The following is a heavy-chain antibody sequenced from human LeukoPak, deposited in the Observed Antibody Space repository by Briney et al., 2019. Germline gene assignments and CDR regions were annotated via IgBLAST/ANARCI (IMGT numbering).Heavy chain of an antibody. CDR3: ARASCSGGSCYPAYYYYYYYMDV. CDR2: IDHSGST. D-gene: IGHD2-15*01. J-gene: IGHJ6*03. CDR1: GGSITSNW. Sequence: SGTLSLTCAVSGGSITSNWWSWVRQPPGKGLEWIGEIDHSGSTNYNPSLKSRVTISVDKSNNQFSLKLSSVTAADTAVYYCARASCSGGSCYPAYYYYYYYMDVWGKGTTVTVSS. V-gene: IGHV4-4*02.